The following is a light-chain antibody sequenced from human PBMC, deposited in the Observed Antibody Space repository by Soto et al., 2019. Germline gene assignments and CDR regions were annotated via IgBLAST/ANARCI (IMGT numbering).Light chain of an antibody. CDR3: QQYNSYSPWT. Sequence: SQMTQSPSTLSSSVGYRVTITCRASQSISSWLAWYQHKPGKAPKLLIYDASSLESGVPSRFSGSGSGTEFTLTISSLQPDDFATYYCQQYNSYSPWTFGQGTKVDIK. J-gene: IGKJ1*01. CDR2: DAS. V-gene: IGKV1-5*01. CDR1: QSISSW.